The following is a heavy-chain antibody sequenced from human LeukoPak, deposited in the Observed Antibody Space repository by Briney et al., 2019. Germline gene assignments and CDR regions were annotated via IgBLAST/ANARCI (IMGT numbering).Heavy chain of an antibody. Sequence: PSETLSLTCTVSGGSISSSSHYWGWIRQPPGKGLEWIGNIYYSGSTYYNPSLKSRVTISVDTSKNQFSLKLSSVTAADTAVYYCAGHVWYPGALDIWGQGTMVTVSS. CDR2: IYYSGST. CDR1: GGSISSSSHY. J-gene: IGHJ3*02. CDR3: AGHVWYPGALDI. D-gene: IGHD3-16*01. V-gene: IGHV4-39*01.